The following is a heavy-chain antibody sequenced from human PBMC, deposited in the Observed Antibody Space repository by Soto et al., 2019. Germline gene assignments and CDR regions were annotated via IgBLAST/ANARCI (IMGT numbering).Heavy chain of an antibody. CDR3: ATEAIAGNGIWDAFDM. J-gene: IGHJ3*02. Sequence: PGVSLRLSCAASGFTFSAYSMSWVRQAPGKGLEWVTGLFGSGGGIQYAESVRGRFTVNSDNSKNSLYLQMDNLRVEDTALYYCATEAIAGNGIWDAFDMWGQGTEVTVSS. D-gene: IGHD2-15*01. CDR2: LFGSGGGI. V-gene: IGHV3-23*01. CDR1: GFTFSAYS.